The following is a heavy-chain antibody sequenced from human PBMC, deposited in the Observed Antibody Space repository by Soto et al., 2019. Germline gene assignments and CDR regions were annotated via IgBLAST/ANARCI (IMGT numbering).Heavy chain of an antibody. V-gene: IGHV4-4*02. Sequence: QVQLQESGPGLVKPSGTLSLTCAVSGGSISSSNWWSWVRQPPGKGLEWIGEIYHSGSTNYNPSLKSRVTISVDESKNQFSLNLSSVTAADTAVYYCARTYYDLLTGTYYFDYWGQGTLVTVSS. CDR2: IYHSGST. D-gene: IGHD3-9*01. CDR1: GGSISSSNW. J-gene: IGHJ4*02. CDR3: ARTYYDLLTGTYYFDY.